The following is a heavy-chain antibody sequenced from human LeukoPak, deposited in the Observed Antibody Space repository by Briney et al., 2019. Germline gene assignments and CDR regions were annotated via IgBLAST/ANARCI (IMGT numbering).Heavy chain of an antibody. CDR3: ARSPFDFWSGYSYYYYGMDV. CDR2: ISYDGSNK. D-gene: IGHD3-3*01. CDR1: GFTFSSYA. J-gene: IGHJ6*02. Sequence: GSLRLSCAASGFTFSSYAMHWVRQAPGKGLEWVAVISYDGSNKYYADSVKGRFTISRDNSKNTLYLQMNSPRAEDTAVYYCARSPFDFWSGYSYYYYGMDVWGQGTTVTVSS. V-gene: IGHV3-30*04.